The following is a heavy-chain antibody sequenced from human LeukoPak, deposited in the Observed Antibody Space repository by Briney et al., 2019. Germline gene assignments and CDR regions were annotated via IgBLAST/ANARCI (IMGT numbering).Heavy chain of an antibody. CDR3: AKAPGATHFDY. CDR2: ISGSVGST. Sequence: GGSLRLSCAASGFTFNSYGMSWVRQAPGKGLEWVSVISGSVGSTYYADSVKGRFTISRDNSENTLYLQMNSLSAEDTAVYYCAKAPGATHFDYWGQGTLVTVSS. D-gene: IGHD1-26*01. J-gene: IGHJ4*02. V-gene: IGHV3-23*01. CDR1: GFTFNSYG.